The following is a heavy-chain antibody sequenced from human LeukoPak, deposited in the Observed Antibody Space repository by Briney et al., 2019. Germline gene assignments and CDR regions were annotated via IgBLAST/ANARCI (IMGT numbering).Heavy chain of an antibody. CDR2: FDPEDGET. J-gene: IGHJ4*02. CDR1: GYTLTELS. Sequence: AASVKVSCKVSGYTLTELSMHWVRQAPGKGLEWMGGFDPEDGETIYAQKFQGRVTMTRNTSISTAYMELSSLRSEDTAVYYCARVSTYFGVVTDFDYWGQGTLVTVSS. CDR3: ARVSTYFGVVTDFDY. D-gene: IGHD3-3*01. V-gene: IGHV1-24*01.